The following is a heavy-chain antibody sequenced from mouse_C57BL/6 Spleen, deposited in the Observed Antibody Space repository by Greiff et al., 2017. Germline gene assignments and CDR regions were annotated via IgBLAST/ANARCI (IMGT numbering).Heavy chain of an antibody. V-gene: IGHV2-6-1*01. J-gene: IGHJ3*01. D-gene: IGHD1-1*01. CDR1: GFSLTSYG. CDR3: ARQEGDYYDWFAY. Sequence: QVQLKESGPGLVAPSQSLSITCTVSGFSLTSYGVHWARQPPGKGLEWLVVIWSDGSTTYNSALNSRLSISKDNYKSQVFLKMNSLQTDDTAMYYCARQEGDYYDWFAYWGQGTLVTVSA. CDR2: IWSDGST.